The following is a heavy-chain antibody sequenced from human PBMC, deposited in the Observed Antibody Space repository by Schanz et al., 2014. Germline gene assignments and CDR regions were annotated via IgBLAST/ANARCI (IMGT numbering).Heavy chain of an antibody. D-gene: IGHD6-6*01. Sequence: QVQLVQSGAEVKKPGSSMKVSCKASGGTFSSDTFSWVRQAPGQGLEWMGRIVPIAGITNYAQRFQGRVTITADKSSDTAYMELSSLRSEDTAVYYCARDQSPYTNSSDVRYFDYWGQGSLXTVSS. CDR1: GGTFSSDT. CDR2: IVPIAGIT. CDR3: ARDQSPYTNSSDVRYFDY. V-gene: IGHV1-69*08. J-gene: IGHJ4*02.